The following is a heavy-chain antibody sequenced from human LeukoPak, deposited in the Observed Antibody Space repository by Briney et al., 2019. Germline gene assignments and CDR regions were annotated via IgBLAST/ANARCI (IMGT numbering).Heavy chain of an antibody. V-gene: IGHV4-34*01. CDR2: INDSGSI. J-gene: IGHJ5*02. CDR1: GGSFSGYF. CDR3: ARGKGYSDYIAWFDP. Sequence: PSETLSLTCAVYGGSFSGYFWSWIRQPPGKGLEWIGEINDSGSIHYNPSFKGRLTISVDTSKNQFSLKLSSVTAADTAVYYCARGKGYSDYIAWFDPWGQGTLVTVSS. D-gene: IGHD4-11*01.